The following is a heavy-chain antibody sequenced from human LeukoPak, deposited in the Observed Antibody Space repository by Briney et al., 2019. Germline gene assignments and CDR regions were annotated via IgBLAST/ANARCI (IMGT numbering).Heavy chain of an antibody. Sequence: PGGSLRLSCAASGFAFDTYSMTWVRQAPGKGLEWVSSISSWSSFIYSADSVTGRFTISRDNAKNSPYLQMNSLRAEDTAVYYCARAGSTNSWFDPWGQGTLVIVSS. CDR1: GFAFDTYS. CDR2: ISSWSSFI. V-gene: IGHV3-21*01. J-gene: IGHJ5*02. D-gene: IGHD2-2*01. CDR3: ARAGSTNSWFDP.